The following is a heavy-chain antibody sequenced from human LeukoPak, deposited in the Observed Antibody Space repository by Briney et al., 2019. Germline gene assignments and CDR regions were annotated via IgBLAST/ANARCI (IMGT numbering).Heavy chain of an antibody. CDR2: ISSSSSYI. V-gene: IGHV3-21*01. D-gene: IGHD1-26*01. J-gene: IGHJ3*02. Sequence: AXSGFTFSSXXXXWVRQXPGKXXXXXXSISSSSSYIYYADSVKGRFTISRDNAKNSLYLQMNSLRAEDTAVYYCARVPRSYRAFDIWGQGTMVTVSS. CDR1: GFTFSSXX. CDR3: ARVPRSYRAFDI.